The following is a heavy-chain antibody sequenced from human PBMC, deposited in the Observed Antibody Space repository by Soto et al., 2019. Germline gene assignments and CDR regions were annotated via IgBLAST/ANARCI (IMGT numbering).Heavy chain of an antibody. CDR2: ISYDGSNK. Sequence: GGSLRLSCAASGFTFSSYGMHWVRQAPGKGLEWVAVISYDGSNKYYADSVKGRFTISRDNSKNTLYLQMNSLRAEDTAVYYCAKDRGGATTLLSPPDYWGQGTLVTVSS. V-gene: IGHV3-30*18. CDR1: GFTFSSYG. D-gene: IGHD1-26*01. CDR3: AKDRGGATTLLSPPDY. J-gene: IGHJ4*02.